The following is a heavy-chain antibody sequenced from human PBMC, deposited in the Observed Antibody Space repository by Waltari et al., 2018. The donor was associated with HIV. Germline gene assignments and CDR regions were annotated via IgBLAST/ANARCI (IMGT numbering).Heavy chain of an antibody. V-gene: IGHV3-30*04. CDR1: GFTIQSYA. Sequence: QVQLVESGGGVVQPGGSLRPSFAASGFTIQSYAMHWVRQAPGRGWEVLAVISDDGNIQDSADSVKGRCTISRDTPKKTLYLQMNSLRVEYMAVFYCARVRVRAAGMDVWGQGTTVTGSS. CDR3: ARVRVRAAGMDV. J-gene: IGHJ6*02. D-gene: IGHD6-25*01. CDR2: ISDDGNIQ.